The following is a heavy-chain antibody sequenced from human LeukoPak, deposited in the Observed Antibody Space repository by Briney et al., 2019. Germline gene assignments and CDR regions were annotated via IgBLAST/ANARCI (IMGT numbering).Heavy chain of an antibody. Sequence: SETLSLTCTVSGYSISSGYYWGWIRQPPGKGLEWIGSIYHSGSAYSNPSLKSRVTISVDTSKNQFSLKLSSVTAADTAVYYCAREGWLHYTSEFDYWGQGTLVTVSS. J-gene: IGHJ4*02. CDR3: AREGWLHYTSEFDY. CDR2: IYHSGSA. D-gene: IGHD5-24*01. V-gene: IGHV4-38-2*02. CDR1: GYSISSGYY.